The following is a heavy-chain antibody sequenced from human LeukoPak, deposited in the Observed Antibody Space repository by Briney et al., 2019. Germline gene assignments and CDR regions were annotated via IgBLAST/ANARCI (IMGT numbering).Heavy chain of an antibody. V-gene: IGHV3-30*03. CDR3: AREAVGIPGYFDL. CDR2: ISYDGSNK. Sequence: GGSLRLSCAASGFTFSSYGMHWVRQAPGKGLEWVAVISYDGSNKYYADSVKGRFTISRDNSKNTLYLQMNSLRAEDTAVYYCAREAVGIPGYFDLWGRGTLVTVSS. J-gene: IGHJ2*01. D-gene: IGHD2-21*01. CDR1: GFTFSSYG.